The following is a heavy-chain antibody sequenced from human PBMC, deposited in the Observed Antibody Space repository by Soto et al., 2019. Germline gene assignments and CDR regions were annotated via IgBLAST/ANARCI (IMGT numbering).Heavy chain of an antibody. CDR2: IYSDGSAT. CDR1: GFTFSYYW. J-gene: IGHJ4*02. Sequence: PGGSLRLSCAASGFTFSYYWMHWVRQTPEKGLVWVARIYSDGSATTYADSVKGRFTISRDNAKNSLYLQMNSLRAEDTALYYCAKARAVEIVLPDFDYWGQGTLVTVSS. D-gene: IGHD3-16*02. CDR3: AKARAVEIVLPDFDY. V-gene: IGHV3-74*03.